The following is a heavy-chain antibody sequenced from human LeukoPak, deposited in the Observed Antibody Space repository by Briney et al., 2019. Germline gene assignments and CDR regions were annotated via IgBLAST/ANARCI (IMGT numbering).Heavy chain of an antibody. J-gene: IGHJ4*02. D-gene: IGHD3-22*01. CDR3: AKGIGYYDSSGPGG. CDR1: GFTFDDYA. CDR2: ISWNSGSI. Sequence: GGSLRLSCAASGFTFDDYAMHWVRQAPGKGLEWVSGISWNSGSIGYADSVKGRFTISRDNAKNSLYLQMNSLRAEDTALYYCAKGIGYYDSSGPGGWGQGTLVTVSS. V-gene: IGHV3-9*01.